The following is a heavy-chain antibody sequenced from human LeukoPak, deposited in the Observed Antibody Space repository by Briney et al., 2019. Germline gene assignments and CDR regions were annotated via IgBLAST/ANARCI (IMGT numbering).Heavy chain of an antibody. V-gene: IGHV3-9*01. D-gene: IGHD1-26*01. J-gene: IGHJ4*02. Sequence: GGSLRLSCAASGFTFDDYAMHWVRQAPGKGLEWVSGISWNSGSIGYADSVKGRFTISRDNAKNSLYLQMNSLRAEDAAVYYCAKLGFVGASNYWGQGTLVTVSS. CDR1: GFTFDDYA. CDR2: ISWNSGSI. CDR3: AKLGFVGASNY.